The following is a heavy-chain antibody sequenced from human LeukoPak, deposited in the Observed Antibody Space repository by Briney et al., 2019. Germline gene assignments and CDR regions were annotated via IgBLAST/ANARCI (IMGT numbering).Heavy chain of an antibody. V-gene: IGHV3-7*04. CDR1: GFPFSTYW. CDR3: ARVSVTAYYYGSGSYYNVNCCDRMDV. J-gene: IGHJ6*02. D-gene: IGHD3-10*01. CDR2: IKQDGSEK. Sequence: PGGSLILSCVASGFPFSTYWMTWVRQAPGKGLEWVANIKQDGSEKYYVDSVKGRFTISRDNAKNSLYLQMNSLRAEDTAVYYCARVSVTAYYYGSGSYYNVNCCDRMDVWGQAPAIMVS.